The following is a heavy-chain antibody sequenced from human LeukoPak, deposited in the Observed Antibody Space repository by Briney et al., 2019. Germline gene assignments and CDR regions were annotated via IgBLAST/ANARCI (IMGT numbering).Heavy chain of an antibody. Sequence: PGGSLRLSCAASGFTFSSYGMHWVRQAPGKGLEWVAVISYDGSNKYYADSVKGRFTISRDNSKNTLYLQMNSLRAEDTAVYYCAKGDLWMTTVTTTLDYWGQGTLVTVSS. J-gene: IGHJ4*02. CDR1: GFTFSSYG. D-gene: IGHD4-17*01. V-gene: IGHV3-30*18. CDR2: ISYDGSNK. CDR3: AKGDLWMTTVTTTLDY.